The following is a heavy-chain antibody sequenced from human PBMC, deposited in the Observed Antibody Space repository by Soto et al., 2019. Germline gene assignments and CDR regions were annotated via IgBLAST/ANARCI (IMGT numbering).Heavy chain of an antibody. CDR3: TRPTLGSTSCFDP. Sequence: ASVKVSCKASGYTFTSTWMHWVRQAPGQGLEWMGIINPYGGAATYAEKFQGRVTMTRDTSTATDYMVSLQMNSLKTEDTAVYYCTRPTLGSTSCFDPWGQGTLVTVSS. J-gene: IGHJ5*02. CDR1: GYTFTSTW. V-gene: IGHV1-46*03. CDR2: INPYGGAA. D-gene: IGHD2-2*01.